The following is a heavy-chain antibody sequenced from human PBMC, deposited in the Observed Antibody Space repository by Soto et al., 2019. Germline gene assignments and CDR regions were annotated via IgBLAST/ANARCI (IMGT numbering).Heavy chain of an antibody. CDR3: AKDWLDGYNYFDY. CDR1: GFTFSSYG. V-gene: IGHV3-30*18. CDR2: ISYDGSNK. Sequence: GGSLRLSCAASGFTFSSYGTHWVRQAPGKGLEWVAVISYDGSNKYYADSVKGRFTISRDNSKNTLYLQMNSLRAEDTAVYYCAKDWLDGYNYFDYWGQGTLVTVSS. J-gene: IGHJ4*02. D-gene: IGHD5-12*01.